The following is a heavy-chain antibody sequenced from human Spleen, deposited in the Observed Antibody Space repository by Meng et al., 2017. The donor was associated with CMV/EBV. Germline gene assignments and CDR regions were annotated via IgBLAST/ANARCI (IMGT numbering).Heavy chain of an antibody. CDR2: IDTAGDP. D-gene: IGHD3-10*01. Sequence: GGSLRLSCAASGFTFSGYDMHWVRQATGKGLEWVSGIDTAGDPCYPGSVKGRFTISRENAKNSLYLQLNSLRAEDTAVYYCAKGPGLFRGGEYYFDYWGQGTLVTVSS. CDR3: AKGPGLFRGGEYYFDY. V-gene: IGHV3-13*05. J-gene: IGHJ4*02. CDR1: GFTFSGYD.